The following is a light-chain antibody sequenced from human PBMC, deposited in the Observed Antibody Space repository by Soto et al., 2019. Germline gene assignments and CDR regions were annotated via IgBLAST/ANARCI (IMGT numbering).Light chain of an antibody. CDR1: RSVSFAY. CDR2: GAS. V-gene: IGKV3-20*01. J-gene: IGKJ1*01. CDR3: QQTYNPPRT. Sequence: IVLTQSPDTLSLSPGERASLSCRASRSVSFAYVAWYQLRPGQAPRLLIYGASSRATGIPDRFSGSGSGTDFTLTIGRLEPEDSATYYCQQTYNPPRTFGHGTRL.